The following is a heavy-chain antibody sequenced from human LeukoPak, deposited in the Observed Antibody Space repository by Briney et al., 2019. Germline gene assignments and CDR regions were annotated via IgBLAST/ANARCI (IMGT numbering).Heavy chain of an antibody. CDR3: AWSRGVEGTGFDY. CDR1: GDSISSYY. Sequence: ASETLSLTCTVSGDSISSYYWSWIRQPAGKGLEWIGRIYTSGSTNYNPSLKSRVTISVDKSKNQFSLKLSSVTAADTAVYYCAWSRGVEGTGFDYWGQGTLVTVSS. J-gene: IGHJ4*02. D-gene: IGHD1-26*01. CDR2: IYTSGST. V-gene: IGHV4-4*07.